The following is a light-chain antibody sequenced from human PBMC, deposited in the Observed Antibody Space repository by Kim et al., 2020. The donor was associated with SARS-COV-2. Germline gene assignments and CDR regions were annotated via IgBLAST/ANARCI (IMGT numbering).Light chain of an antibody. V-gene: IGKV3D-20*01. CDR2: DAS. J-gene: IGKJ4*01. CDR3: QQFHGSLPS. CDR1: ETLTSNY. Sequence: PGERATLSCGASETLTSNYLAWYQQKPGLAPRLLIYDASRRATGIPDRFTGSGSGTDFTLTITRLEPEDFAVYFCQQFHGSLPSFVGGTKV.